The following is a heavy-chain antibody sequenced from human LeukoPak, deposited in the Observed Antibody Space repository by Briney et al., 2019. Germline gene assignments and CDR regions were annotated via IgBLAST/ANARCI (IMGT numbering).Heavy chain of an antibody. CDR3: ARESGSREIDY. V-gene: IGHV1-2*02. CDR2: IYPNSDDT. J-gene: IGHJ4*02. CDR1: GYTFTGYY. Sequence: ASVKVSCKASGYTFTGYYLHWVRQAPGQGLEWMGWIYPNSDDTSYAQNFQGRVAMTRDTSLTTAYMEVSRLRSDDTAVYYCARESGSREIDYWGQGTLVTVSS. D-gene: IGHD1-26*01.